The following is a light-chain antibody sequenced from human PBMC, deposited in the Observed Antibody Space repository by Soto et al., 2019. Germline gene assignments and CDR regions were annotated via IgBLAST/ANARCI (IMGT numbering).Light chain of an antibody. J-gene: IGKJ1*01. CDR1: QSVSSSY. CDR2: GAS. Sequence: TQSPGTLSLSAGDRATLSCRPSQSVSSSYLAWYQQKPGQAPRLLIYGASSRATGIPDRFSGSGSGTDFTLTISILEPEDFAVYYCQQYGSSPWTFGQGTKVDIK. V-gene: IGKV3-20*01. CDR3: QQYGSSPWT.